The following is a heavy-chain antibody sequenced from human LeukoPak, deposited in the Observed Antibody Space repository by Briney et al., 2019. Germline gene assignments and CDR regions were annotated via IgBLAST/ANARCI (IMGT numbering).Heavy chain of an antibody. Sequence: PGGSLRLSCAASGFTFSSYWMHWVRQAPGKGLVWVSRINTDGSSTSYADSVKGRFTISRDNAKNTLYLQMNSLKTEDTAVYYCTTVPDRYYDFWSGYYPEPFFDYWGQGTLVTVSS. V-gene: IGHV3-74*01. J-gene: IGHJ4*02. CDR1: GFTFSSYW. D-gene: IGHD3-3*01. CDR3: TTVPDRYYDFWSGYYPEPFFDY. CDR2: INTDGSST.